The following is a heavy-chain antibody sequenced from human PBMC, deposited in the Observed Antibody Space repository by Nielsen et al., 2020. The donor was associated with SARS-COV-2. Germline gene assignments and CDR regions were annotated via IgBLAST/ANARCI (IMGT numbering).Heavy chain of an antibody. V-gene: IGHV3-20*01. Sequence: GESLKISCAASGFTFDDYGMSWVRQAPGKGLEWVSGINWNGGSTGYADSVKGRFTISRDNAKNSLYLQMNSLRAEDTALYHCAKICSVLDVSDYWGQGTLVTVSS. D-gene: IGHD6-25*01. CDR2: INWNGGST. CDR3: AKICSVLDVSDY. CDR1: GFTFDDYG. J-gene: IGHJ4*02.